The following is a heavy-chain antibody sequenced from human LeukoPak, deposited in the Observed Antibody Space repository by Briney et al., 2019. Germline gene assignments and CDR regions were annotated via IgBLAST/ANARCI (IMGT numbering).Heavy chain of an antibody. D-gene: IGHD1-1*01. CDR1: GFTFSSYG. CDR2: ISGSGGSI. V-gene: IGHV3-23*01. J-gene: IGHJ3*02. CDR3: AKDRWTEVDAFDI. Sequence: GGSLRLSCAASGFTFSSYGMTWVRQAPGKGLEWVSGISGSGGSIYYADSVKGRFTISRDNSKNTLYLQMNSLRAEDTAVYYCAKDRWTEVDAFDIWGQGTMVTVSS.